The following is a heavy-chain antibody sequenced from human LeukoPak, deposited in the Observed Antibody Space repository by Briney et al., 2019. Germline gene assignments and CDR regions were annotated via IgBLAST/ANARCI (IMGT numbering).Heavy chain of an antibody. Sequence: GGSLRLSCAASGLTFSGDWMSWVRQAPGKGLEWVANIKQDGSQKYYVDSVKGRFTISRDNANNSLYLQMNSLRAEDTAVYYCARGQQLVYWGQGTLVTVSS. CDR1: GLTFSGDW. J-gene: IGHJ4*02. D-gene: IGHD6-13*01. CDR2: IKQDGSQK. V-gene: IGHV3-7*01. CDR3: ARGQQLVY.